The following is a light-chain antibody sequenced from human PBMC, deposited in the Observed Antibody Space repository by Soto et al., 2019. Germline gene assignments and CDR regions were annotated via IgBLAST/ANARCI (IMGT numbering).Light chain of an antibody. Sequence: DIQMTQSPSSLSTSVGDRVTITCRASQAIANDLAWNQRKPGKVPKLLVFAASTLQSGVPSRFSGSGSGTDFTLTISSLQPEDVATYYCQRYDSAPYTFCQGTKLEIK. CDR1: QAIAND. CDR3: QRYDSAPYT. CDR2: AAS. V-gene: IGKV1-27*01. J-gene: IGKJ2*01.